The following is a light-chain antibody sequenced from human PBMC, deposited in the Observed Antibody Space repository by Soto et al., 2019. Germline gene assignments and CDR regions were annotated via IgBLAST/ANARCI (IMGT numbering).Light chain of an antibody. J-gene: IGKJ2*01. Sequence: EIVMTQSPATLSVSPGERASLSCRASQSVSSNLAWYQQKPGQAPRLLIYATSTRATGIPARISGSGSGTEFTLTISSLQSEDFAVYYCQHYNYWPYTFGQGTKVDIK. CDR2: ATS. CDR3: QHYNYWPYT. CDR1: QSVSSN. V-gene: IGKV3-15*01.